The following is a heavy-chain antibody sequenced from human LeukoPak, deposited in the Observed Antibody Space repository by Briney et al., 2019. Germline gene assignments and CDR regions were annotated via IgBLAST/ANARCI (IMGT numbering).Heavy chain of an antibody. J-gene: IGHJ2*01. V-gene: IGHV3-7*01. CDR2: INEDGSEK. CDR3: ARVRTEWYIDL. Sequence: GGSLRLSCAASGFTFSSYSMSWVRQAPGKGLEWVANINEDGSEKNYVDSVKGRFTISRDNAKKSLYLHMNSLRAEDTAIYYCARVRTEWYIDLWGRGTLVTVSP. D-gene: IGHD2-8*02. CDR1: GFTFSSYS.